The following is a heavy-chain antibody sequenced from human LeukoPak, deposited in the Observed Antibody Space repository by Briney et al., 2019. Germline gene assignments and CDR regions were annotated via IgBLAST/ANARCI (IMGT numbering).Heavy chain of an antibody. D-gene: IGHD5-24*01. V-gene: IGHV4-39*07. CDR1: GGSISSSSYY. CDR3: ARDVLHRDGYSLGFDY. CDR2: IYYSGST. J-gene: IGHJ4*02. Sequence: SETLSLTCTVSGGSISSSSYYWGWIRQPPGNGLESIGSIYYSGSTYYNPSLKSRVTISVDTSKNQFSLKLSSVTAADTAVYYCARDVLHRDGYSLGFDYWGQGTLVTVSS.